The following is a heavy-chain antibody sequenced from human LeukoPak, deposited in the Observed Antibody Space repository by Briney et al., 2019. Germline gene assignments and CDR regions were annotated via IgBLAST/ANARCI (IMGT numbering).Heavy chain of an antibody. CDR2: IIGGAGGT. CDR1: GFSFSSHG. Sequence: GGSLRLSCVSSGFSFSSHGMSWVRQAPGKGLEWVSGIIGGAGGTYYADSVKGRFTISRDNSKNTLYLQMNSLRAEDTAVYYCAHGSMYQLDYWGQGTLVTVSS. V-gene: IGHV3-23*01. CDR3: AHGSMYQLDY. D-gene: IGHD2-2*01. J-gene: IGHJ4*02.